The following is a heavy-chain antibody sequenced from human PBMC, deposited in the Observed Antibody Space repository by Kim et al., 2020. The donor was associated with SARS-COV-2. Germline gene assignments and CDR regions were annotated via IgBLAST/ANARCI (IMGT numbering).Heavy chain of an antibody. V-gene: IGHV3-30*18. D-gene: IGHD2-2*01. CDR3: AKVSEYCSSTSCRYYYYYYGMDV. J-gene: IGHJ6*02. CDR1: GFTFSSYG. Sequence: GGSLRLSCAASGFTFSSYGMHWVRQAPGKGLEWVAVISYDGSNKYYADSVKGRFTISRDNSKNTLYLQMNSLRAEDTAVYYCAKVSEYCSSTSCRYYYYYYGMDVWGQGTTVTVSS. CDR2: ISYDGSNK.